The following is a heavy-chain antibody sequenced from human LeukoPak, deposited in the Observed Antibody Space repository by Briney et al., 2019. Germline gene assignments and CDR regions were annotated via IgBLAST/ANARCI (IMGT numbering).Heavy chain of an antibody. CDR2: IYPDDSDT. CDR1: GYSFTSYW. D-gene: IGHD3-22*01. V-gene: IGHV5-51*01. J-gene: IGHJ6*03. CDR3: ARHSYDSSNFHYMDV. Sequence: GESLKISCKGSGYSFTSYWIGWVRQMPGKGLEWMGIIYPDDSDTRYSPSFQGQVTISADKSISTAYLQWSTLRASDTAIYYCARHSYDSSNFHYMDVWGKGTTVTISS.